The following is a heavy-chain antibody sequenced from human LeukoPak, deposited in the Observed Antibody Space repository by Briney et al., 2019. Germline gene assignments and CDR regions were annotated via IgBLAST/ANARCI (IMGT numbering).Heavy chain of an antibody. Sequence: GASVKVSCKSSGYTFNNHAISWVRQAPGQGLEWMGWINPDSGGTNYAQKFQGRVTMTRDTSIRTAYMELSRLRSDDTAVYYCARVDDRGHYYDGSGPRKLFDYWGQGTLVTVSS. CDR3: ARVDDRGHYYDGSGPRKLFDY. V-gene: IGHV1-2*02. J-gene: IGHJ4*02. D-gene: IGHD3-22*01. CDR1: GYTFNNHA. CDR2: INPDSGGT.